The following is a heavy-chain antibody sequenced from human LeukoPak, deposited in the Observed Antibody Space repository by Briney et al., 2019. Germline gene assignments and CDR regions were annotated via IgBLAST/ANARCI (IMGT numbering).Heavy chain of an antibody. D-gene: IGHD1-26*01. CDR3: ARYWEGNWFDP. J-gene: IGHJ5*02. CDR1: GYRFTSYW. V-gene: IGHV5-51*01. Sequence: GESLKISFKGSGYRFTSYWIGWVRPMPGKGLEWMGIIYPGDSDTRYSPSFQGQVTISADKSISTAYLQWSSLKASDTAMYYCARYWEGNWFDPWGQGTLVTVSS. CDR2: IYPGDSDT.